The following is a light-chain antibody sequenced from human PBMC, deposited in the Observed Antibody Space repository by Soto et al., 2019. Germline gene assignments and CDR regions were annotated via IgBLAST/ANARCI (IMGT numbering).Light chain of an antibody. J-gene: IGKJ3*01. CDR3: QQTYTIPRGFS. V-gene: IGKV3-15*01. Sequence: EIVLTQSPGTLSLSPGERAILSYRASQSVNNNLAWYQQTPGQAPRLLIYAASSLQSGVPSRFSGSGSGTDFTLTINSLQPEDVAIYFCQQTYTIPRGFSFGPGTKVDIK. CDR1: QSVNNN. CDR2: AAS.